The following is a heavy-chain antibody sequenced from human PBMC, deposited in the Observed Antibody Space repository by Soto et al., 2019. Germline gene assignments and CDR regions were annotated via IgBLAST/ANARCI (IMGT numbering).Heavy chain of an antibody. J-gene: IGHJ4*02. CDR2: IYYSGST. CDR1: GGSVSSGSYY. CDR3: ASEADVEDYFDY. V-gene: IGHV4-61*01. D-gene: IGHD6-25*01. Sequence: KASETLSLTCTVSGGSVSSGSYYWSWIRQPPGKELEWIRYIYYSGSTNYNPSLKSRVTISVDTSKNQFSLQLSSVTAADTAVYYCASEADVEDYFDYWGQGTLVTVSS.